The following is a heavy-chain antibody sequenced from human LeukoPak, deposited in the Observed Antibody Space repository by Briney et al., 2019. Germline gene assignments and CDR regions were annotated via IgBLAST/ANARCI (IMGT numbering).Heavy chain of an antibody. D-gene: IGHD3-10*01. Sequence: ASVKVSCKASGYTFTSYYMHWVRQAPGQGLEWMGIINPSGGSTSYAQKFQGRVTMTRDTSTSTVYMELSSLRSEDTAVYYCARGRRYPGDYYGSGSYRLCLDYWGQGTLVTVSS. V-gene: IGHV1-46*01. CDR3: ARGRRYPGDYYGSGSYRLCLDY. CDR1: GYTFTSYY. CDR2: INPSGGST. J-gene: IGHJ4*02.